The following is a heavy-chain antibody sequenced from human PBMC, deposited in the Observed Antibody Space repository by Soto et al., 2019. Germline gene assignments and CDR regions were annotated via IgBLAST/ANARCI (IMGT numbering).Heavy chain of an antibody. CDR2: IWSSGST. J-gene: IGHJ4*02. D-gene: IGHD6-19*01. Sequence: QVQLQESGPGLVKPSETMSLTCTVSGVSLSNSYCSWARQPPGKGLEWIGDIWSSGSTNYNPSLTSQVTLSVDTSKNQVSLHLSSVTATDAAVYFCSSGGASDITGWYNDSWGQGTLVTVSS. CDR1: GVSLSNSY. CDR3: SSGGASDITGWYNDS. V-gene: IGHV4-4*08.